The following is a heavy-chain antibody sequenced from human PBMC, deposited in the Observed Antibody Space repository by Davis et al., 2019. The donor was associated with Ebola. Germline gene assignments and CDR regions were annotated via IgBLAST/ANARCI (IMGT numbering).Heavy chain of an antibody. Sequence: PGGSLRLSCATSGFTFDDYAMHWVRQAPGKGLEWVSGISWNSVTIGYADSVKGRFTISRDNAKQSLYLQMNSLRAEDTAFYYCAKDRSSAAYYFDDWGQGTLVTVSS. CDR3: AKDRSSAAYYFDD. D-gene: IGHD6-13*01. J-gene: IGHJ4*02. CDR2: ISWNSVTI. CDR1: GFTFDDYA. V-gene: IGHV3-9*01.